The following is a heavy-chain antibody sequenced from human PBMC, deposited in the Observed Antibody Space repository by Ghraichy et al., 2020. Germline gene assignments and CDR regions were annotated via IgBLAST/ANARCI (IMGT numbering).Heavy chain of an antibody. V-gene: IGHV4-59*01. CDR2: IYYSGST. J-gene: IGHJ4*02. D-gene: IGHD1-14*01. CDR3: ARGSRYNWNHGHFDY. CDR1: GGSISSYY. Sequence: SETLSLTCTVSGGSISSYYWSWIRQPPGKGLEWIGYIYYSGSTNYNPSLKSRVTISVDTSKNQFSLKLSSVTAADTAVYYCARGSRYNWNHGHFDYWGQGTLVTVSS.